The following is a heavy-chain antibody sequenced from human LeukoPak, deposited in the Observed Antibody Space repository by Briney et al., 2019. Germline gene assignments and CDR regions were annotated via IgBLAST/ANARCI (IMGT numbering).Heavy chain of an antibody. CDR2: IYYSGST. Sequence: SETLSLTCTVSGGSISSYYWSWIRQPPGKGLEWIGYIYYSGSTNYNPSLKSRVTISVDTSKNQFSLKLSSVTAADTAVYYCARDLVCSGGNCYSVWFDPWGQGTLVTVSP. J-gene: IGHJ5*02. CDR3: ARDLVCSGGNCYSVWFDP. V-gene: IGHV4-59*12. CDR1: GGSISSYY. D-gene: IGHD2-15*01.